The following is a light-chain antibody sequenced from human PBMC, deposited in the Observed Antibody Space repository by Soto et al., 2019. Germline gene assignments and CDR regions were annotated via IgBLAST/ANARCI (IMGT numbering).Light chain of an antibody. CDR3: QQYDSSYT. J-gene: IGKJ2*01. Sequence: EIVLTQSPGTLSLSPGEGATLSCRASQTITNNYLAWYQQKPGQAPRLVMSGASSRATGIPDRFSGGGSETDFTLTISRLEPEDFAVYYCQQYDSSYTFGQGTKLEIK. CDR1: QTITNNY. CDR2: GAS. V-gene: IGKV3-20*01.